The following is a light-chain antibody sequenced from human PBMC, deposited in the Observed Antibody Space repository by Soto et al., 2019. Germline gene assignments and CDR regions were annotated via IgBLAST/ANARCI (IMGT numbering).Light chain of an antibody. CDR1: QSVHTF. CDR3: QQYNHWSSLT. J-gene: IGKJ5*01. V-gene: IGKV3D-15*01. Sequence: EIVLTQSPDTLSLSPGEGASLSCRASQSVHTFLAWYQQKPGQAPRLLIYGASTRATGVPARFSGSGSGTEFTLTISSLQSEDFAVYYCQQYNHWSSLTFGQGTRLEIK. CDR2: GAS.